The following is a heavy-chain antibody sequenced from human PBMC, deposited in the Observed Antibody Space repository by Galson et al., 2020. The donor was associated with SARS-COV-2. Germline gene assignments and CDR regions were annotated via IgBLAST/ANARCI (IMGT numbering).Heavy chain of an antibody. J-gene: IGHJ4*02. CDR1: GGSIGSYY. CDR2: IYYNGNS. V-gene: IGHV4-59*01. Sequence: SETLSLTCTVSGGSIGSYYWTWIRQPPGKGLEWIGYIYYNGNSNYNPSLKSRVTMSVDTSKNQFSLKLSSLTAADTAVYYCARGAESGLASWGQGTLVTVSS. D-gene: IGHD5-12*01. CDR3: ARGAESGLAS.